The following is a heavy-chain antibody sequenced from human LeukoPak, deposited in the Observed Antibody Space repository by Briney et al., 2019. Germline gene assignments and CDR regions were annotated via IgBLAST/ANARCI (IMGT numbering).Heavy chain of an antibody. V-gene: IGHV4-39*01. J-gene: IGHJ5*02. CDR2: IYYSGST. D-gene: IGHD2-2*02. CDR1: GGSISSSSYY. CDR3: ASRCSSTSCYILLSQDWFDP. Sequence: PSETLSLTCTVSGGSISSSSYYWGWIRQPPGKGLEWIGSIYYSGSTYYNPSLKSRVTISVDTSKNQFSLKLSSVTAADTAVYYCASRCSSTSCYILLSQDWFDPWGQGTLVTASS.